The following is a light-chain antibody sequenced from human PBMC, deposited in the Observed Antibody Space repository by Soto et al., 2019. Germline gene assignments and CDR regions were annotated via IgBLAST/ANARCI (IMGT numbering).Light chain of an antibody. J-gene: IGLJ3*02. V-gene: IGLV4-69*01. CDR1: SGHSSYA. CDR2: LNSDGSH. CDR3: QSWGTGTWV. Sequence: QAVVTQSPSASASLGASVNLTCTLSSGHSSYAIAWHQQQPEKGPRYLMKLNSDGSHTKGDGIPDRFSGSSSGAERYLTISSLQSEDEADYYCQSWGTGTWVFGGGTQLTVL.